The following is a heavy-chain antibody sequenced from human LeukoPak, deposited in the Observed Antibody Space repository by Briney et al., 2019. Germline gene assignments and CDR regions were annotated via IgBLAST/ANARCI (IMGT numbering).Heavy chain of an antibody. CDR1: GFTFSSYW. V-gene: IGHV3-7*03. D-gene: IGHD6-19*01. J-gene: IGHJ4*02. Sequence: GGSLRLSCAASGFTFSSYWMSWVRQAPGKGLEWVANIKQDGSEKYYVDSVKGRFTISRDNAKNSLYLQMNSLRAEDTAVHYCARTNSSDTFFGDYWGQGTLVTVSS. CDR3: ARTNSSDTFFGDY. CDR2: IKQDGSEK.